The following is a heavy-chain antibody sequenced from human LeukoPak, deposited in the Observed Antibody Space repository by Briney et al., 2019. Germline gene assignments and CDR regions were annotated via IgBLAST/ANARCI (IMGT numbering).Heavy chain of an antibody. CDR3: AREKSWTSYYYYYGMDV. J-gene: IGHJ6*02. CDR2: IYTSGST. CDR1: GGSFSGYY. Sequence: SETLSLTCAFYGGSFSGYYWSWIRQPAGKGLEWIGRIYTSGSTNYNPSLKSRVTMSVDTSKNQFSLKLSSVTAADTAVYYCAREKSWTSYYYYYGMDVWGQGTTVTVSS. D-gene: IGHD2-2*01. V-gene: IGHV4-4*07.